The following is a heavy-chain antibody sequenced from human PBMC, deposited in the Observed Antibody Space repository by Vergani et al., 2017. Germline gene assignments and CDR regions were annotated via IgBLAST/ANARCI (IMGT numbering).Heavy chain of an antibody. CDR1: GYTFTSYY. V-gene: IGHV1-46*01. CDR3: ARDRLKTGIAANDYYYYGMDV. CDR2: INPSGGST. D-gene: IGHD6-13*01. Sequence: QVQLVQSGAEVKKPGASVKVSCKASGYTFTSYYMHWVRQPPGQGLEWMGIINPSGGSTSYAQKFQGRVTMTRDTSTSTVYMELSSLRSEDTAVYYCARDRLKTGIAANDYYYYGMDVWGQGTTVTVSS. J-gene: IGHJ6*02.